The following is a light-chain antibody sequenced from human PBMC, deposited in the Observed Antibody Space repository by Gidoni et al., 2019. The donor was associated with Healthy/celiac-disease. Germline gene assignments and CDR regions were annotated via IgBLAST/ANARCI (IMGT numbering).Light chain of an antibody. CDR2: AAS. Sequence: AIQMTQSPSSLSASVGDKVTITCRSMQGIRNDLGWYQQKPGKAPKLLIYAASSLQSGVPSRFSGSGSGTDFTLTISSLQPEDFATYYCLQDYNYPWTFGQXTKVEIK. V-gene: IGKV1-6*01. J-gene: IGKJ1*01. CDR1: QGIRND. CDR3: LQDYNYPWT.